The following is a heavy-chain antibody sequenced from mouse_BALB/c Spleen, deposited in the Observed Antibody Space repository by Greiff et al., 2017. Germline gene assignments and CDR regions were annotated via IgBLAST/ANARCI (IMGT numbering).Heavy chain of an antibody. J-gene: IGHJ3*01. CDR3: ARSENRYDVWFAY. D-gene: IGHD2-14*01. Sequence: QVQLQQSGAELVRPGASVKLSCKASGYTFTSYWMNWVKQRPEQGLEWIGRIDPYDSDTHYNQKFKDKAILTVDKSSSTAYMQLSSLTSEDSAVYYCARSENRYDVWFAYWGQGTLVTVSA. CDR2: IDPYDSDT. V-gene: IGHV1-74*01. CDR1: GYTFTSYW.